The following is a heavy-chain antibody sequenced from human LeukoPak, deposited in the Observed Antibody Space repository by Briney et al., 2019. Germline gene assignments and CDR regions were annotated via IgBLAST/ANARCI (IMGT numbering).Heavy chain of an antibody. V-gene: IGHV4-59*01. CDR2: IYYSGST. CDR3: AMGIPAAGVFDY. D-gene: IGHD6-13*01. Sequence: TSETLSLTCTVSGDSISSYYWSWIRQPPGKGLEWIGYIYYSGSTNYNPSLKSRVTISVDTSKNQFSLRLSSVTAADTAVYYCAMGIPAAGVFDYWGQGTLVTVSS. J-gene: IGHJ4*02. CDR1: GDSISSYY.